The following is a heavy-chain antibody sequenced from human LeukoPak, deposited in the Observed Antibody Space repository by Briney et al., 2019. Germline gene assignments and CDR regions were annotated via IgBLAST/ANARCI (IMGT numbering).Heavy chain of an antibody. Sequence: GGSLRLSCAASGFTFSDYYMSWIRQAPGKGLEWVSYSSGSSIYYADFVKGRFTISRDNAKNSLYLQMNSLRAEDTAVYYCATAYLRRSYYYGMDVWGQGTTVTVSS. CDR2: SSGSSI. D-gene: IGHD2-2*01. J-gene: IGHJ6*02. CDR3: ATAYLRRSYYYGMDV. V-gene: IGHV3-11*01. CDR1: GFTFSDYY.